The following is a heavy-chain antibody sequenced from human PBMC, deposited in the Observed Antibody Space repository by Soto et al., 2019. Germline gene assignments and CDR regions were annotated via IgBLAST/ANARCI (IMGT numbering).Heavy chain of an antibody. CDR2: IIPIFGTA. CDR1: GGTFSSYA. D-gene: IGHD3-22*01. Sequence: GASVKVSCKASGGTFSSYAISWVRQAPGQGLEWMGGIIPIFGTANYAQKFQGRVTITADESTSTAYMELSSLRSEDTAVYYCASYYDSSGYYYERSLYFDYWGQGTLVTVSS. V-gene: IGHV1-69*13. CDR3: ASYYDSSGYYYERSLYFDY. J-gene: IGHJ4*02.